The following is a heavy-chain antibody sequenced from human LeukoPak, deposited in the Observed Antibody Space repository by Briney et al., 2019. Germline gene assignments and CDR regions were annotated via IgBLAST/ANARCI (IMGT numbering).Heavy chain of an antibody. CDR1: GYTFTSYD. D-gene: IGHD2-2*02. Sequence: ASVKVSCKASGYTFTSYDINWVRQATGQGLEWMGWMNPNSGGTNYAQKFQGRVTMTRDTSISTAYMELSRLRSDDTAVYYCARASRVPAAIVMEEGGDIDYWGQGTLVTVSS. J-gene: IGHJ4*02. CDR3: ARASRVPAAIVMEEGGDIDY. CDR2: MNPNSGGT. V-gene: IGHV1-2*02.